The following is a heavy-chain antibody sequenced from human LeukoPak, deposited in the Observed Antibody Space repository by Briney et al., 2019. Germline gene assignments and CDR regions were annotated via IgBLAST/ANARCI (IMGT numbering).Heavy chain of an antibody. CDR2: ITDSGGST. CDR1: GFTFSRYD. V-gene: IGHV3-23*01. D-gene: IGHD4-17*01. CDR3: AKEDTLTTVYFDY. J-gene: IGHJ4*02. Sequence: GGSLRLSCAASGFTFSRYDMSWVRQAPGKGLEWVSAITDSGGSTYYADSVRGRFTISRDDSKNTLYLLMNSLRAEDTAVYYCAKEDTLTTVYFDYWGQGPPVTVSS.